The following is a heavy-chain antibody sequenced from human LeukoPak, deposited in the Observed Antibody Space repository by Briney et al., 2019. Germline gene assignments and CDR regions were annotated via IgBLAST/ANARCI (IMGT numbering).Heavy chain of an antibody. CDR1: GFTFTDEY. D-gene: IGHD1-26*01. Sequence: AASVKVSCKSSGFTFTDEYIHWVRQAPGQGLEWMGWINPYSGAINYAQKFQGRVTLTRDTSISTAYMELSRLTSDDTAVYYCARAGDSGNLAWGQGTRVTVSS. V-gene: IGHV1-2*02. CDR2: INPYSGAI. CDR3: ARAGDSGNLA. J-gene: IGHJ5*02.